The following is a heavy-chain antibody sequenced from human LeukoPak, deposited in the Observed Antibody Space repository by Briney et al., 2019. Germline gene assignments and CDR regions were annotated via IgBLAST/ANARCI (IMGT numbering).Heavy chain of an antibody. Sequence: SETLSLTCTVSGGSISSSSYYWGWIRQPPGKGLEWIGSIYYSGSTYYNPSLKSRVTISVDTSKNQFSLKLSSVTAADTAVYYCAGATGGDYFDYWGQGTLVTVSS. V-gene: IGHV4-39*07. CDR2: IYYSGST. CDR3: AGATGGDYFDY. D-gene: IGHD7-27*01. J-gene: IGHJ4*02. CDR1: GGSISSSSYY.